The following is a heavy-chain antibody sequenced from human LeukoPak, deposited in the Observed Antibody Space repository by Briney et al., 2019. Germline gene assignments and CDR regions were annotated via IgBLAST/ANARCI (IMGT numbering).Heavy chain of an antibody. Sequence: PGRSLRLSCAASGFRFTNYWMSWVRQAPGKGLEWVANIKQDGSEKDYVDSMKGRFTISRDNAKNSVYLQVNSLRAEDTAVYSCARIGYSSSSFDYWGQGTLVTVSS. CDR2: IKQDGSEK. J-gene: IGHJ4*02. D-gene: IGHD6-13*01. V-gene: IGHV3-7*01. CDR1: GFRFTNYW. CDR3: ARIGYSSSSFDY.